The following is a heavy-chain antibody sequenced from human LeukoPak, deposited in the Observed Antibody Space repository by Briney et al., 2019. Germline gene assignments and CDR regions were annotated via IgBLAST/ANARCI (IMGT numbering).Heavy chain of an antibody. CDR3: ARRAGAYSHPYDY. CDR1: GFTFSSYW. D-gene: IGHD4/OR15-4a*01. V-gene: IGHV3-7*03. J-gene: IGHJ4*02. Sequence: GSLRLSCAASGFTFSSYWMSWVRQAPGKGLEWVANIKQDGSEKYYVDSVKGRFTISRDNSKNTLYLQMNSLRAEDTAVYYCARRAGAYSHPYDYWGQGTLVTVSS. CDR2: IKQDGSEK.